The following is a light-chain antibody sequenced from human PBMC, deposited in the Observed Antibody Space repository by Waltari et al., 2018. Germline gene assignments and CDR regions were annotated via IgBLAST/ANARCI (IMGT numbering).Light chain of an antibody. CDR3: ATWDDSVRGVL. Sequence: QSVLTQPPSVSASPGQRVTISCPGSSSNIRGHHVHWYQHLPGTAPKLLIYKNNQRASGVPDRFSGSKSGTSASLAITGLQSDDEADYFCATWDDSVRGVLLGGGTKVTVL. CDR2: KNN. J-gene: IGLJ2*01. V-gene: IGLV1-47*01. CDR1: SSNIRGHH.